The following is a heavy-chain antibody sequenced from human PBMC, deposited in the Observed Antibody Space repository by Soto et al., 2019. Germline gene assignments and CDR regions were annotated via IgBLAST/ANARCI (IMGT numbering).Heavy chain of an antibody. D-gene: IGHD6-13*01. V-gene: IGHV3-23*01. Sequence: EVQLLESGGGLVQPGGSLRLSCAASGFTFSSYAMSWVRQAPGKGLEWVSAISGSGGSTYYADSVKGRFTISRDNSKNTLYLQMNSLRAEDTAVYYCAKYSSSWPNYYYYYGMDVWGQGTTVTVSS. CDR3: AKYSSSWPNYYYYYGMDV. CDR1: GFTFSSYA. CDR2: ISGSGGST. J-gene: IGHJ6*02.